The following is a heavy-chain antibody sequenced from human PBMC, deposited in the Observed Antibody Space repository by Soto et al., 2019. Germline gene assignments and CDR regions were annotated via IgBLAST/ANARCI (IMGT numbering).Heavy chain of an antibody. Sequence: PGGSLRLSCAASGFTFSSYWMSWVRQAPGKGLEWVANIKQDGSQKYYADSVKGRFTISRDNSKNTLYLQMNSLRAEDTAVYYCANLVAEAHAKLYWGQGTLVTVSS. CDR3: ANLVAEAHAKLY. CDR1: GFTFSSYW. V-gene: IGHV3-7*02. CDR2: IKQDGSQK. J-gene: IGHJ4*02. D-gene: IGHD5-12*01.